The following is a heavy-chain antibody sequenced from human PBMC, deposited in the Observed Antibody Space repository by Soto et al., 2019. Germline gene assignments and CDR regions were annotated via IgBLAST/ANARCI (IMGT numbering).Heavy chain of an antibody. J-gene: IGHJ4*02. CDR1: GFTFSSYG. D-gene: IGHD3-22*01. CDR3: ARDSGVGYDSSGYDFDY. Sequence: GGSLRLSCAASGFTFSSYGMHWVRQAPGKGLEWVAVIWYDGSNKYYADSVKGRFTISRDNSKNTLYLQMNSLRAEDTAVYYCARDSGVGYDSSGYDFDYWGQGTLVTVSS. V-gene: IGHV3-33*01. CDR2: IWYDGSNK.